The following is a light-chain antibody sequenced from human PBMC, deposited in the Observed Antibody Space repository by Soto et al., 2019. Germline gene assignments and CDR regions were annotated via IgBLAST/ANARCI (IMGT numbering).Light chain of an antibody. V-gene: IGKV3-20*01. J-gene: IGKJ5*01. Sequence: EIVLRESPGTLSLSPGERATLSCRASQSVSSSYLAWYQQKPGQAPRLLIYGASSRTTGIPDRFSGSGSGTDSTLTISRLEPEDSAVYYCQQYGSSPRTFGQGTRLEIK. CDR1: QSVSSSY. CDR3: QQYGSSPRT. CDR2: GAS.